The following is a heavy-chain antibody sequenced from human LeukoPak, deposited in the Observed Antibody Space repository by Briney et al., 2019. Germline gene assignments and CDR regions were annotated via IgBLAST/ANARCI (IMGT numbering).Heavy chain of an antibody. D-gene: IGHD3-3*01. J-gene: IGHJ5*02. CDR3: ARSDDVEWLSPNWFDP. CDR2: INWNGGST. Sequence: GGSLRLSCAASGFTLDDYGMSWVRQAPGKGLEWVTGINWNGGSTGYADSVKGRFTISRDNAKNSLYLQMNSLRAEDTALYYCARSDDVEWLSPNWFDPWGQGTLVTVSS. V-gene: IGHV3-20*04. CDR1: GFTLDDYG.